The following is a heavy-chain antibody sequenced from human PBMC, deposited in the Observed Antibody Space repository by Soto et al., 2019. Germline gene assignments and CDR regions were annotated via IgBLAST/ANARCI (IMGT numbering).Heavy chain of an antibody. CDR3: ARGEGNYDFWSGYYTGYYYYGMDV. CDR2: INPNSGGT. Sequence: QVPLVQSGAEVKKPGASVKVSCKASGYTFTGYYMHWVRQAPGQGLEWMGWINPNSGGTNYAQKFQGRVTMTRDTSISTAYMELSRLRSDDTAVYYCARGEGNYDFWSGYYTGYYYYGMDVWGQGTTVTVSS. J-gene: IGHJ6*02. D-gene: IGHD3-3*01. CDR1: GYTFTGYY. V-gene: IGHV1-2*02.